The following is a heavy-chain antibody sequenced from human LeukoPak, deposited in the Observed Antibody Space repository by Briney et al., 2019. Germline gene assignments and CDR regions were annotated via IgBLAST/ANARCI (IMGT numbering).Heavy chain of an antibody. CDR2: INPNSGGT. V-gene: IGHV1-2*02. CDR1: GYTFTSYG. D-gene: IGHD6-19*01. Sequence: ASVKVSCKASGYTFTSYGISWVRQAPGQGLEWMGWINPNSGGTNYAQKFQGRVTMTRDTSISTAYMELSRLRSDDTAVYYCARGAGYSSGWYDYWGQGTLVTVSS. CDR3: ARGAGYSSGWYDY. J-gene: IGHJ4*02.